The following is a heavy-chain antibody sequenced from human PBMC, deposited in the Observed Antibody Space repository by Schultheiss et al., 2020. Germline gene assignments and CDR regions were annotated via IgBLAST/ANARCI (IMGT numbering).Heavy chain of an antibody. V-gene: IGHV1-46*01. J-gene: IGHJ4*02. Sequence: ASVTVSCKASGYTFTSYDINWVRQATGQGLEWMGIINPSGGSTSYAQKFQGRVTMTRDTSTSTVYMELSSLRSDDTAVYYCARDLHWGQQLALDYWGQGTLVTVS. CDR2: INPSGGST. CDR3: ARDLHWGQQLALDY. CDR1: GYTFTSYD. D-gene: IGHD6-13*01.